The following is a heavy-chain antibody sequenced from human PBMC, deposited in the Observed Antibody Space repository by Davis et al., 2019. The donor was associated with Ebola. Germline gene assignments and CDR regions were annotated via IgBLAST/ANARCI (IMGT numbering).Heavy chain of an antibody. V-gene: IGHV1-46*01. Sequence: ASVKVSCKASGYTFTNYYMHWVRQAPGQGLEWMGMINPNDGRTIYAQKLQGRVTMTTDTSTSTAYMELRSLRSDDTAVYYCARGGCSGGSCYSPDYWGQGTLVTVSS. CDR1: GYTFTNYY. CDR2: INPNDGRT. J-gene: IGHJ4*02. CDR3: ARGGCSGGSCYSPDY. D-gene: IGHD2-15*01.